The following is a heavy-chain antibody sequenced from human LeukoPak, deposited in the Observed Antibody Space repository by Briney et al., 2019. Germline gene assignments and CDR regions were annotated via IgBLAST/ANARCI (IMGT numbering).Heavy chain of an antibody. Sequence: GGSLRLSCAASGFTFSSYSMNWVRQAPGTGPEWVSSISSSSSYIYYADSMKGRFTISRDNAKNSLYLQMNSLRAEDTAVYYCARDYFGDYGPFDSWGQGTLVTVSS. D-gene: IGHD4-17*01. V-gene: IGHV3-21*01. J-gene: IGHJ4*02. CDR2: ISSSSSYI. CDR3: ARDYFGDYGPFDS. CDR1: GFTFSSYS.